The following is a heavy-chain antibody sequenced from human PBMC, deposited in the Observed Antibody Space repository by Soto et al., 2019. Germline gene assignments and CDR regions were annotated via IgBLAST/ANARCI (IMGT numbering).Heavy chain of an antibody. CDR2: VIPLFDTA. V-gene: IGHV1-69*01. Sequence: QVQVVKSGAEGKKPGSSVKVSCKVSGGIFTNNAISWVRQAPGQGLEWLGGVIPLFDTAYYAQIFRGRLRISADGATTTAYMELSGMTSADTAVYFCATGGHNDGYNFSHGMDVWGQGTTVTVS. J-gene: IGHJ6*02. CDR1: GGIFTNNA. CDR3: ATGGHNDGYNFSHGMDV. D-gene: IGHD3-16*01.